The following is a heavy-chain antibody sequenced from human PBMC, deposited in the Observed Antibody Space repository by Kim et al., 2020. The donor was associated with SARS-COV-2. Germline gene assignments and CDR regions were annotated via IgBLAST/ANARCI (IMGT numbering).Heavy chain of an antibody. CDR1: GFTFRNFV. J-gene: IGHJ4*02. CDR2: ISDSGSGT. D-gene: IGHD2-21*02. Sequence: GGSLRLSCAASGFTFRNFVMTWVRQAPGKGLEWVSLISDSGSGTYYADSVKGRFTISRDNSKNTLYLQMKSLRAEDTAVYYCTRSDCGGDCRKPDYWGQGTLVTVSS. CDR3: TRSDCGGDCRKPDY. V-gene: IGHV3-23*01.